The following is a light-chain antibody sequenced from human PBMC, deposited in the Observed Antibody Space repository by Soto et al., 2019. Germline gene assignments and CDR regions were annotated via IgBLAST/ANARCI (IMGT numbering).Light chain of an antibody. CDR1: QSVTSN. CDR2: GAS. V-gene: IGKV3-15*01. J-gene: IGKJ5*01. Sequence: EIVMTQSPATLSVSPGERATLSCRASQSVTSNLAWYQQKPGQAPRLLIYGASTRATGIPARFSGSGSGTEFTLTISSLQSEDFAVYYCQKYNNWLTFGQWTRLEIK. CDR3: QKYNNWLT.